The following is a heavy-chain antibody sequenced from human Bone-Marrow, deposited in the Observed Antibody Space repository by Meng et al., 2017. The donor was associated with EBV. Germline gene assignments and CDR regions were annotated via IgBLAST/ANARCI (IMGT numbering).Heavy chain of an antibody. CDR3: ASESGRGFTPDY. J-gene: IGHJ4*02. V-gene: IGHV1-69*01. CDR1: GGTFRSGA. D-gene: IGHD3-10*01. Sequence: QVRVVQSGAEGKKPGASVTVSGRTSGGTFRSGAVSWVRQAPGQGLEWMGGLIPMSDAPHYAQKFQSRVTITADESTSTHYMDLSGLRSDDTALYYCASESGRGFTPDYWGQGTLVTVSS. CDR2: LIPMSDAP.